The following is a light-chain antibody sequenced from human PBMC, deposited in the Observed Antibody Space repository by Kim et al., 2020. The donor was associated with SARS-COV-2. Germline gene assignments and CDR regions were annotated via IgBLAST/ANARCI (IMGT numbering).Light chain of an antibody. V-gene: IGLV6-57*02. CDR1: SGSIASNY. CDR2: EDN. CDR3: QSYDSSTLWV. J-gene: IGLJ3*02. Sequence: LTQPHSVSESPGKTVTISCTGSSGSIASNYVQWYQQRPGSAPTTVIYEDNQRPSGVPDRFSGSIDSSSNSASLTISGLKTEDEADYYCQSYDSSTLWVFGGGTQLTVL.